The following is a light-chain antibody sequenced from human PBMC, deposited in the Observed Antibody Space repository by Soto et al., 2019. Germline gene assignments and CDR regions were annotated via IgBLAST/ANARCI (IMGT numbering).Light chain of an antibody. CDR2: AAS. J-gene: IGKJ1*01. V-gene: IGKV3-20*01. Sequence: EIVLTQSPGTLSLSPGNTATLSCRASQRLSSNYLAWYQQKPGQAPRLLIYAASSRATGIPDRFRGSVSGTDFTLTISRLEPEDVAVYYCQQYGSSAWTFGQGAKGDIK. CDR3: QQYGSSAWT. CDR1: QRLSSNY.